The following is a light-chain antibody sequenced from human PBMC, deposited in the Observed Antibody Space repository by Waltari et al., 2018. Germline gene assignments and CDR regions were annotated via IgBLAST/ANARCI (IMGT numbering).Light chain of an antibody. Sequence: GAPGQAIIISCTGTGSDVGGYDYVSWYQQYPGKAPRLIIYDVYNRPSGVSNRFSGSKSDNTASLTISGLQAEDESVYYCSSYTSSGVVFGGGTKLTVL. CDR2: DVY. CDR3: SSYTSSGVV. J-gene: IGLJ2*01. CDR1: GSDVGGYDY. V-gene: IGLV2-14*04.